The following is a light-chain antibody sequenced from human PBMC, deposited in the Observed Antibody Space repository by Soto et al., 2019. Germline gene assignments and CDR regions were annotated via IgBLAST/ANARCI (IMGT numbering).Light chain of an antibody. CDR1: QTISSW. J-gene: IGKJ1*01. Sequence: DIPMTPSPSTLSASVGDRGTIPCPASQTISSWLAWYQQKPGKAPKLLIYAASSLEAGVPSRFSGSGSGTDFTLTISSLQPEDSATYYCLQDFSYPRTFGQGTKVDIK. CDR2: AAS. V-gene: IGKV1-5*01. CDR3: LQDFSYPRT.